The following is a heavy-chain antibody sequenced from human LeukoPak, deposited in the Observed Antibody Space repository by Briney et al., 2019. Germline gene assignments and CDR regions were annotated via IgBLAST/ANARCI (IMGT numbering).Heavy chain of an antibody. D-gene: IGHD2-2*01. CDR2: IYPGDSRT. J-gene: IGHJ4*02. CDR1: GSSFSSYW. CDR3: ARHLSSISSCPNY. Sequence: GASLQISCPGSGSSFSSYWIAWVRQLPGRGLEWMGAIYPGDSRTTYSQSFQGQVTVSVDKSIKTAYLQWNSLTASDTAIYYCARHLSSISSCPNYWGQGTLVTVSS. V-gene: IGHV5-51*01.